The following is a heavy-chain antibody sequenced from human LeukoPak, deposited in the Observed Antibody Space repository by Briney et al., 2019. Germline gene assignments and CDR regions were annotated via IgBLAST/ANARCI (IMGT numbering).Heavy chain of an antibody. Sequence: SVKVSCKASGGTFSSYAISWVRQAPGQGLEWMGGIIPIFGTANYAQKFQGRVTITADESTSTAYMELSSLRSEDTAVYYCARDRYSSSWLTGRFDYWGQGTLVTVSS. CDR3: ARDRYSSSWLTGRFDY. D-gene: IGHD6-13*01. CDR2: IIPIFGTA. J-gene: IGHJ4*02. CDR1: GGTFSSYA. V-gene: IGHV1-69*13.